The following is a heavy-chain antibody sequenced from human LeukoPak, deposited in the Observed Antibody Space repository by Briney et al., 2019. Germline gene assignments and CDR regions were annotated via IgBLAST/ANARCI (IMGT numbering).Heavy chain of an antibody. CDR2: IDWDDDK. CDR3: ARIPLNYGDYEGYFDY. J-gene: IGHJ4*02. D-gene: IGHD4-17*01. CDR1: GFSLSTSGVR. V-gene: IGHV2-70*04. Sequence: SGPALVKPTQTLTLTCTFSGFSLSTSGVRVSWIRQPPGKALEWLARIDWDDDKFYSTSLKTRLTISKDTSKNQVVLTMTNMDPVDTATYYCARIPLNYGDYEGYFDYWGQGTLVTVSS.